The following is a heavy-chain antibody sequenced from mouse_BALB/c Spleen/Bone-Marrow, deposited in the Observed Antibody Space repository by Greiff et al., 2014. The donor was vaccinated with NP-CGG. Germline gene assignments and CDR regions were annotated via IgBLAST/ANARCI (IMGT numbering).Heavy chain of an antibody. CDR3: ASKKNYYAMDY. V-gene: IGHV14-3*02. J-gene: IGHJ4*01. Sequence: VQLQQSGAELVKPGASVKMSCTASGFNIKDTYMHWVKQRPEQGLGWIGRIDPANGYTNYAPKFQGKATITADTSSNTAYLQLSSLTSEDTAVYYCASKKNYYAMDYWGQGTSVTVSS. CDR2: IDPANGYT. CDR1: GFNIKDTY.